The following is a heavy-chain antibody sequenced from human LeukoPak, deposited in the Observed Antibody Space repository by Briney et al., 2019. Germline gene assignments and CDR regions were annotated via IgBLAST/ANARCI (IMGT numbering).Heavy chain of an antibody. CDR2: TYYRSKWYN. D-gene: IGHD3-3*01. CDR3: ARERWAVGTIFGVASGNYMDV. CDR1: GDSVSSNSAA. J-gene: IGHJ6*03. V-gene: IGHV6-1*01. Sequence: SQTLSLTCAISGDSVSSNSAAWNWIRQSPSRGLEWLGRTYYRSKWYNDYAVSVKSRITINPDTSKNQFSLKLSSVTAADTAVYYCARERWAVGTIFGVASGNYMDVWGKGTTVTVSS.